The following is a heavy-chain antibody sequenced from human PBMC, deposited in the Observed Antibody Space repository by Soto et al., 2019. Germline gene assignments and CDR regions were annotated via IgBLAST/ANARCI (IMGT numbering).Heavy chain of an antibody. V-gene: IGHV4-34*01. Sequence: PSETLSLTCAVYGGSFSGYYWSWIRQPPGKGLEWIGEINHSGSTNYNPSLKSRVTISVDTSKNQFSLKLSSVTAADTAVYYCAREGRWGYSYGYYYYYGMDVWGQGTTVTVSS. J-gene: IGHJ6*02. CDR3: AREGRWGYSYGYYYYYGMDV. CDR1: GGSFSGYY. CDR2: INHSGST. D-gene: IGHD5-18*01.